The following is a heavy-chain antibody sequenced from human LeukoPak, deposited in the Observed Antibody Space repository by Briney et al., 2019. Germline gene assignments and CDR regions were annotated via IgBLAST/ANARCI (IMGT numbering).Heavy chain of an antibody. Sequence: GGSLRLSCAASGFTYSSYWMSSVRQAPGKGLEWVANIKQDGSEKYYVDSVKGRFTISRDNAKNSLYLQMNSLRAEDTAVYYCARALVAGYSSSWFWFDPWGQGTLVTVSS. V-gene: IGHV3-7*01. CDR1: GFTYSSYW. CDR3: ARALVAGYSSSWFWFDP. CDR2: IKQDGSEK. J-gene: IGHJ5*02. D-gene: IGHD6-13*01.